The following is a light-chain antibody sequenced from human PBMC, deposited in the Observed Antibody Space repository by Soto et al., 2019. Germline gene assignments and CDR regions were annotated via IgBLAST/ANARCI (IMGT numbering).Light chain of an antibody. J-gene: IGKJ3*01. Sequence: EMVLTQSPGTLSLSPGEGATVSCRVSQSINSKSLVWYQRKFGQAPRLLLDNTTSRATGIPERFSGSVSGTDFTLSISRPEPEDLAVYYCQHYGGSFIFGPGTKVDVK. CDR2: NTT. CDR1: QSINSKS. V-gene: IGKV3-20*01. CDR3: QHYGGSFI.